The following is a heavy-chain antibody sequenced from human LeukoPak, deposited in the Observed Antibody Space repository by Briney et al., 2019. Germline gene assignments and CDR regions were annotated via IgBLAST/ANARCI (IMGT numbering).Heavy chain of an antibody. D-gene: IGHD6-19*01. V-gene: IGHV4-39*02. CDR3: AREMRRGIAVAGIGY. J-gene: IGHJ4*02. CDR1: GGSISSGGYY. CDR2: IYYSGST. Sequence: PSQTLSLTCAVSGGSISSGGYYWGWIRQPPGKGLEWIGSIYYSGSTYYNPSLKSRVTISVDTSKNQFSLKLSSVTAADTAVYYCAREMRRGIAVAGIGYWGQGTLVTVSS.